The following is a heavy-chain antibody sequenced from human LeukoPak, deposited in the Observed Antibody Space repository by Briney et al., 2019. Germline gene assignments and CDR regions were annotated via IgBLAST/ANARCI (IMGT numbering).Heavy chain of an antibody. J-gene: IGHJ6*02. CDR2: INSDGSST. D-gene: IGHD3-10*01. Sequence: PGGSLRLSCAASGFTFSSYWMHWVRQAPGKGLVWVSRINSDGSSTSYADSVKGRFTISRDNAKNTLYLQMNSPRAEDTAVYYCARDSITMVRGVIASYYYYGMDVWGQGTTVTVSS. CDR1: GFTFSSYW. CDR3: ARDSITMVRGVIASYYYYGMDV. V-gene: IGHV3-74*01.